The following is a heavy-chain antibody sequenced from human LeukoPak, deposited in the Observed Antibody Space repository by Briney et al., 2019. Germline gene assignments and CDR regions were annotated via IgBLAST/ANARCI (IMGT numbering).Heavy chain of an antibody. CDR1: GGSISSGSYY. CDR3: ARDQECGGDCYYFDY. V-gene: IGHV4-61*02. J-gene: IGHJ4*02. CDR2: IYTSGST. Sequence: SQTLSLTCTVSGGSISSGSYYWSWIRQSAGKGLEWIGRIYTSGSTNYNPFLNSRVTISGDTSKNQFSLKLSSVTAADTAVYYCARDQECGGDCYYFDYWGQGTLVTVSS. D-gene: IGHD2-21*02.